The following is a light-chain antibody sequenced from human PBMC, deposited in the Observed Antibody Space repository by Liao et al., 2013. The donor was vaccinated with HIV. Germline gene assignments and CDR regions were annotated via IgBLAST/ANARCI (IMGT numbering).Light chain of an antibody. CDR1: KLGDRF. CDR3: QAWDSSSDLV. Sequence: SYELTQPPSVSVSPGQTANVTCSGDKLGDRFVFWYQQKPGQPPVLVIYEDTKRPSGIPERFSGSNSGNTATLTISGTQAMDEADYYCQAWDSSSDLVFGGGTKLTVL. J-gene: IGLJ2*01. CDR2: EDT. V-gene: IGLV3-1*01.